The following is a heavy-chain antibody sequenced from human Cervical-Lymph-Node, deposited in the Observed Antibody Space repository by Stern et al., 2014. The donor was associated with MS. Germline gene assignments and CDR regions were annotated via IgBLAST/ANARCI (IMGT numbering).Heavy chain of an antibody. J-gene: IGHJ4*02. D-gene: IGHD3-3*01. Sequence: VQLVQSGGGVVQPGRSLRLSCAASGFTFSSYAMHWVRQAPGRGLEWVAMISYDGGNTFYADSVKERFTISRDNSKSTLYLQMSSLRADDTAIYYCAKHMWNNFWSASIDYWGQGTLVTVSS. V-gene: IGHV3-30*04. CDR2: ISYDGGNT. CDR3: AKHMWNNFWSASIDY. CDR1: GFTFSSYA.